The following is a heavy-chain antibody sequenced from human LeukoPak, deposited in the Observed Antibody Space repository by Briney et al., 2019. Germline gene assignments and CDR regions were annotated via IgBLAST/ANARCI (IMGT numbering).Heavy chain of an antibody. CDR1: GGTFSSYA. CDR3: AREPTLGDYGDYGGWFDP. J-gene: IGHJ5*02. V-gene: IGHV1-69*04. CDR2: IIPILGIA. D-gene: IGHD4-17*01. Sequence: SVKVSCKASGGTFSSYAISWVRQAPGQGLEWMGRIIPILGIANYAQKFQGRVTITADKSTSTAYMELSSLRSEDTAVYYCAREPTLGDYGDYGGWFDPWGRGTLVTVSS.